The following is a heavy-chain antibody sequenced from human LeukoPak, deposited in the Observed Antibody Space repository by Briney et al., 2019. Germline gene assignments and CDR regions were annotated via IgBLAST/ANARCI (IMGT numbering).Heavy chain of an antibody. CDR2: ISYDGSNK. V-gene: IGHV3-30*04. J-gene: IGHJ4*02. Sequence: GGSLRLSCAASGFTFSSYAMHWVRQAPGKGLEWVAVISYDGSNKYYADSVKGRFTISRDDSKNTLYLQMNSLRAEDTAVYYCARDPGYYYDSSGYYQTLKEYYFDYWGQGTLVTVSS. CDR3: ARDPGYYYDSSGYYQTLKEYYFDY. D-gene: IGHD3-22*01. CDR1: GFTFSSYA.